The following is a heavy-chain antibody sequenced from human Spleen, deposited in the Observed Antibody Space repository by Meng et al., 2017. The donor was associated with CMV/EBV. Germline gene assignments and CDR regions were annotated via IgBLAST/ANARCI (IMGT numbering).Heavy chain of an antibody. V-gene: IGHV3-23*03. CDR3: AKDLGYSSFTLGAFDY. CDR1: GFTFSSYA. Sequence: GESLKISCAASGFTFSSYAMSWVRQAPGKGLEWVSVIYSGGSSTYYADSVKGRFTISRDNSKNTLYLQMNSLRAEDTAVYYCAKDLGYSSFTLGAFDYWGQGTLVTVSS. CDR2: IYSGGSST. J-gene: IGHJ4*02. D-gene: IGHD6-13*01.